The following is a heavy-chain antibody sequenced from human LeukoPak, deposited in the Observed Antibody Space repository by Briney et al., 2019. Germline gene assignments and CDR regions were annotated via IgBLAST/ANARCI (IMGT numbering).Heavy chain of an antibody. V-gene: IGHV3-30-3*01. CDR3: AKDSSSWRSHGFDI. CDR1: GFTFSSYA. Sequence: GGSLRLSCAASGFTFSSYAMHWVRQAPGKGLEWVAVISYDGSNKYYADSVKGRFTISRDNSKNTLYLQMNSLRAEDTAVYYCAKDSSSWRSHGFDIWGQGTMVTVSS. D-gene: IGHD2-2*01. CDR2: ISYDGSNK. J-gene: IGHJ3*02.